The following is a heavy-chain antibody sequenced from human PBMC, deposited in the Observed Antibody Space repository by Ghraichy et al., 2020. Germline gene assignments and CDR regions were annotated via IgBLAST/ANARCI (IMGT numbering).Heavy chain of an antibody. CDR3: ASSRVVTPDY. Sequence: GESLNISCAASGFTVSSNYMSWVRQAPGKGLEWVSVIYSGGSTYYADSVKGRFTISRDNSKNTLYLQMNSLRAEDTAVYYCASSRVVTPDYWGQGTLVTVSS. CDR2: IYSGGST. CDR1: GFTVSSNY. V-gene: IGHV3-53*01. J-gene: IGHJ4*02. D-gene: IGHD4-23*01.